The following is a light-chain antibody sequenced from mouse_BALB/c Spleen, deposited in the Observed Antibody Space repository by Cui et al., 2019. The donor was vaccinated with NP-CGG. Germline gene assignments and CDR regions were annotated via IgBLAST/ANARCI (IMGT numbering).Light chain of an antibody. CDR1: TGAVTTSNY. V-gene: IGLV1*01. CDR3: ALWYSNHWV. J-gene: IGLJ1*01. CDR2: GTN. Sequence: ALVTQELALPTSPGETGTLTCRSNTGAVTTSNYANWVQEKPDHLFTGLIGGTNNRAPGVPARFSGSLIGDKAALTITGAQTEDEAIYFCALWYSNHWVFGGGTKLTVL.